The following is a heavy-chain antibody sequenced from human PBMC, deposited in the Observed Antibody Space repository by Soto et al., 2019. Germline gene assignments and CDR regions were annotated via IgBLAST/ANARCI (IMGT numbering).Heavy chain of an antibody. CDR1: GYTFSRYG. CDR3: ANNGKTPYYYSGMDV. D-gene: IGHD1-26*01. Sequence: QGQLVQSGPEVKKPGASVKVSCKASGYTFSRYGISWVRQAPGQGLEWMGLVSGYNGDTQYAQKLQGRVTMTIDTSKETAYMELPSLTSDDTAKYYCANNGKTPYYYSGMDVWGQWTTVTVSS. CDR2: VSGYNGDT. V-gene: IGHV1-18*01. J-gene: IGHJ6*02.